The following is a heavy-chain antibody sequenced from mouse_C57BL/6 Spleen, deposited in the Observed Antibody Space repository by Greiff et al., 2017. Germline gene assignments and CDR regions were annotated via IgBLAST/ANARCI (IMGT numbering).Heavy chain of an antibody. CDR1: GYTFTDYA. D-gene: IGHD1-1*01. Sequence: QVQLKESGPELVRPGVSVKISCKGSGYTFTDYAMHWVKQSHAKSLEWIGVISTYYGDASYNQKFKDKATLTADKSSSTAYMQLSSLTYADSAVYYCARRGITTVVATGWGQGTTLTVSS. V-gene: IGHV1-67*01. J-gene: IGHJ2*01. CDR2: ISTYYGDA. CDR3: ARRGITTVVATG.